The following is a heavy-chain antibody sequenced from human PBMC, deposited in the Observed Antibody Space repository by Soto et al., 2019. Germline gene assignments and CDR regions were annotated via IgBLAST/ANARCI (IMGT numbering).Heavy chain of an antibody. D-gene: IGHD3-22*01. CDR2: IIPIFGTA. J-gene: IGHJ6*02. V-gene: IGHV1-69*01. CDR1: GDTFSSYA. CDR3: ARDGSGYRSRASPMDL. Sequence: QVQLVQSGAEVKKPGSSVKVSCKASGDTFSSYAISWVRQAPGQGLEWMGGIIPIFGTANYAQKFQGRVTITADESTSTAYMELSSLRSEDTAVYYCARDGSGYRSRASPMDLWGQGTTVTVSS.